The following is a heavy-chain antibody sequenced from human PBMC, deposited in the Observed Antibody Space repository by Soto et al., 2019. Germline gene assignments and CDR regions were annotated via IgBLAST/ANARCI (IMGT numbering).Heavy chain of an antibody. Sequence: QLQLRESGPGLVKPSQTLSLTCTVSGGSFSSDVDYWSWIRQHPGKGLEWIGYIHYSGGTHYNPSLRRRATISGDTSKNHLSLEISSLTAADTAVYFCARLRRPSDGSDIWGQGTMVTVSS. CDR2: IHYSGGT. CDR1: GGSFSSDVDY. J-gene: IGHJ3*02. CDR3: ARLRRPSDGSDI. V-gene: IGHV4-31*03. D-gene: IGHD2-2*01.